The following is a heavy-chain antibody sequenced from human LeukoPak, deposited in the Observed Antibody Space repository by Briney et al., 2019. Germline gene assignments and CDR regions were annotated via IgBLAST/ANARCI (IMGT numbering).Heavy chain of an antibody. Sequence: GGSLRLSCTASGFIFSSYSMHWVRQAPGKGLEFVSAISSNGGSTYYANSVKGRFTISRDTSKNTLYLQMGSLRTEDTAVYYCARDLVSGGLDTSSWPSRPFYDYYLDVWGKGTTVTISS. CDR3: ARDLVSGGLDTSSWPSRPFYDYYLDV. D-gene: IGHD6-13*01. V-gene: IGHV3-64*01. J-gene: IGHJ6*03. CDR1: GFIFSSYS. CDR2: ISSNGGST.